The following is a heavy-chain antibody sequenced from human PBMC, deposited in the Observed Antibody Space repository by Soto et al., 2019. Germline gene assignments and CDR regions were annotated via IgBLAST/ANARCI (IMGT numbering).Heavy chain of an antibody. J-gene: IGHJ5*02. Sequence: SVKVSCKASGGTFSSYAISWVRQAPGQGLEWMGGIIPIFGTANYAQKFQGRVTITADESTSTAYMELSSLRSEDTALYYCARDRIVVVPAATSWLAWCDPGGQGTLVTVSS. D-gene: IGHD2-2*01. CDR2: IIPIFGTA. CDR1: GGTFSSYA. CDR3: ARDRIVVVPAATSWLAWCDP. V-gene: IGHV1-69*13.